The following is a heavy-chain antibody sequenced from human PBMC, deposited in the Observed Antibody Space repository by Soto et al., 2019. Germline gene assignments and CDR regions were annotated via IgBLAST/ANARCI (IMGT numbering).Heavy chain of an antibody. Sequence: GGSLRLSCAASGFTFSSYGMHWVRQAPGKGLEWVAVISYDGSNKYYADSVKGRFTISRDNSKNTLYLQMNSLRAEDTAVYYCAKDGWFGELRAYYFDYWGQGTLVTVSS. V-gene: IGHV3-30*18. CDR1: GFTFSSYG. J-gene: IGHJ4*02. D-gene: IGHD3-10*01. CDR2: ISYDGSNK. CDR3: AKDGWFGELRAYYFDY.